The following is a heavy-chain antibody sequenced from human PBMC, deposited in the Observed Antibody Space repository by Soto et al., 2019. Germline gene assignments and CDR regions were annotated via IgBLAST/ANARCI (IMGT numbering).Heavy chain of an antibody. D-gene: IGHD5-18*01. V-gene: IGHV5-51*01. Sequence: GESPKTPLNGLGYRFSTYWIPRVRQMPGKGLEWMGTIFPEDSETSYSPTFQGQVTISADKSNSTAYLQWRSLKASDSAIYYCARYQYSVSHYLDFWGQGTRVTVSS. CDR2: IFPEDSET. J-gene: IGHJ4*02. CDR1: GYRFSTYW. CDR3: ARYQYSVSHYLDF.